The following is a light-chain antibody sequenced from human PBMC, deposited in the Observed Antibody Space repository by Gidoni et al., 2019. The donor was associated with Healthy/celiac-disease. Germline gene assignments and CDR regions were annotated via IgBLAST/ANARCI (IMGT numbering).Light chain of an antibody. Sequence: QSVLTPPPSASGPPVQRVTISCSGSSSNIGSNTVNWYKQLPGTAPKLLIYSNNQRPSGVPDRFSGSKSGTSASLAISGLQSEDEADYYCAAWDDSLNGHVVFGGGTKLTVL. CDR3: AAWDDSLNGHVV. CDR2: SNN. V-gene: IGLV1-44*01. J-gene: IGLJ2*01. CDR1: SSNIGSNT.